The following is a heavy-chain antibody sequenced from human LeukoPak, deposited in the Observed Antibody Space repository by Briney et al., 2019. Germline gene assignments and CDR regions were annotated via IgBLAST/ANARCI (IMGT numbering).Heavy chain of an antibody. V-gene: IGHV3-23*01. CDR3: AKDPKWELLYYYYYMDV. CDR1: GFTFSSYA. CDR2: ISNSGGST. J-gene: IGHJ6*03. D-gene: IGHD1-26*01. Sequence: GGSLRLSCAASGFTFSSYAMSWVRQAPGKGLEWVSVISNSGGSTDYADSVKGRFTISRDNAKTSLYLQMNSLRAEDTAVYYCAKDPKWELLYYYYYMDVWGKGTTVTISS.